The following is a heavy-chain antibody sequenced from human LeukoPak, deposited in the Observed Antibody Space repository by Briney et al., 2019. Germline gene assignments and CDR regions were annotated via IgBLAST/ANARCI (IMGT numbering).Heavy chain of an antibody. D-gene: IGHD6-13*01. CDR3: ARNGAEAGGVDY. CDR1: GSSISSVYY. Sequence: SETLSLTCTVSGSSISSVYYWGWIRQPPGKGLEWIGTIYHSGSTYYNPSLKSRVTISVDTSKNQFSLKLSSVTAADTAVYYCARNGAEAGGVDYWGQGTLVTVSS. CDR2: IYHSGST. J-gene: IGHJ4*02. V-gene: IGHV4-38-2*02.